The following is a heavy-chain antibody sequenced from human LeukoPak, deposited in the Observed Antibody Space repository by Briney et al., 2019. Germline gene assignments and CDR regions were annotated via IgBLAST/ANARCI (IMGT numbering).Heavy chain of an antibody. Sequence: SETLSLTCAVYGGSFSGYYWSWIRQPPGKGLEWIGEINHSGSTNYNPSLKSRVTISVDTSKNQFSLKLSSVTAADTAVYYCARLLFSSSSEYYYYYMDVWAKGPRSPSP. CDR1: GGSFSGYY. J-gene: IGHJ6*03. D-gene: IGHD6-6*01. CDR3: ARLLFSSSSEYYYYYMDV. CDR2: INHSGST. V-gene: IGHV4-34*01.